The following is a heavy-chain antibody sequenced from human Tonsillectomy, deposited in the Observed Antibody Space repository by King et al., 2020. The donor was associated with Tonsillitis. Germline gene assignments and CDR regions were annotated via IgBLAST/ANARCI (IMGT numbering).Heavy chain of an antibody. J-gene: IGHJ5*02. CDR2: IYYSGST. V-gene: IGHV4-39*01. D-gene: IGHD1-26*01. CDR3: ARPDSGSYHRGGWFDP. CDR1: GGSISSSSYY. Sequence: QLQESGPGLVKPSETLSLTCTVSGGSISSSSYYWGWIRQPPGKGLEWIGSIYYSGSTYYNPSHKSRVTISVDTSKNQFSLKLSAVTAADTAVYYCARPDSGSYHRGGWFDPWGQGTLVTVSS.